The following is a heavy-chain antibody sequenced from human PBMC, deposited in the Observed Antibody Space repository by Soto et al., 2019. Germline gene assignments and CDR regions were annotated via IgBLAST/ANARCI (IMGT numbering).Heavy chain of an antibody. CDR2: IYHSGST. V-gene: IGHV4-4*02. J-gene: IGHJ3*02. D-gene: IGHD2-2*01. Sequence: QVQLQESGPGLVKPSGTLSLTCAVSGSSISSSNWWSWVRQPPGKGLEWIGEIYHSGSTNYNPSLKSRVTISVDKSKNQFSLKLSSVTAADTAVYYCASYYCSSTSCYAGQGGAFDIWGQGTMVTVSS. CDR1: GSSISSSNW. CDR3: ASYYCSSTSCYAGQGGAFDI.